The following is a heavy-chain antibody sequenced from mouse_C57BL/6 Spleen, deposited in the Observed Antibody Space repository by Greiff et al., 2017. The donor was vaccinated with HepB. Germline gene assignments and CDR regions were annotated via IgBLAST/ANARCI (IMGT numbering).Heavy chain of an antibody. CDR3: ARDPFTTVVAGGFDY. Sequence: QVQLQQPGAELVRPGSSVKLSCKASGYTFTSYWMHWVKQRPIQGLEWIGNIDPSDSETHYNQKFKDKATLTVDKSSSTAYMQLSSLTSEDSAVYYCARDPFTTVVAGGFDYWGQGTTLTVSS. CDR2: IDPSDSET. J-gene: IGHJ2*01. V-gene: IGHV1-52*01. D-gene: IGHD1-1*01. CDR1: GYTFTSYW.